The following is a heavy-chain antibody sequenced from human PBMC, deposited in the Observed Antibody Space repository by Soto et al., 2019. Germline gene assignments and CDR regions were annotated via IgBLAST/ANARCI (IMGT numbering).Heavy chain of an antibody. CDR3: ARGHLWLED. V-gene: IGHV4-59*01. CDR2: IYYSGST. J-gene: IGHJ4*02. D-gene: IGHD3-3*01. CDR1: GVSISGFY. Sequence: SGTLSLTCAVSGVSISGFYWSWIRQPPGKGLEYIGYIYYSGSTYYNPSLKSRVTVSLDSSKNQFSLKLTSVTAADTAIYYCARGHLWLEDWGQGTLVTVSS.